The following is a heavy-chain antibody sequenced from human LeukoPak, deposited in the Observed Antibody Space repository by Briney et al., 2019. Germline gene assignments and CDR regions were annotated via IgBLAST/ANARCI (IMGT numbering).Heavy chain of an antibody. CDR2: IYYSGST. CDR1: GGSISSYY. CDR3: ARHGYSSGSGYFDL. J-gene: IGHJ2*01. Sequence: PSETLSLTRTVSGGSISSYYWSWIRQPPGKGLEGIGYIYYSGSTNYNPSLKSRVTISVDTSKNQFSLKLTSVTAADTAVYYCARHGYSSGSGYFDLWGRGTLVTVSS. V-gene: IGHV4-59*08. D-gene: IGHD5-18*01.